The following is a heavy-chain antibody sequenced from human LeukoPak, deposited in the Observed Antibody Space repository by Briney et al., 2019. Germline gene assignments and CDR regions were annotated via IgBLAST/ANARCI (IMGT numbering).Heavy chain of an antibody. J-gene: IGHJ3*02. CDR1: GGSFSSYY. CDR3: ARGTYYYDSSGYSARSPHAFDI. Sequence: SETLSLTCTVSGGSFSSYYWSWIRQPPGKGLEWLGYVYYSGSTNYNPSLKSRVTISLDTSKKQFSLKLSSVTAADTAVYYCARGTYYYDSSGYSARSPHAFDIWGQGTMVTVSS. CDR2: VYYSGST. V-gene: IGHV4-59*01. D-gene: IGHD3-22*01.